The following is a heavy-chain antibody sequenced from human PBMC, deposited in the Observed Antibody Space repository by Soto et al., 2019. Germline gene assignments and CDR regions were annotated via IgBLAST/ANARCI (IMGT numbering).Heavy chain of an antibody. D-gene: IGHD6-13*01. CDR1: GGSISSGGYY. V-gene: IGHV4-31*03. CDR2: IYYSGST. CDR3: ASRPRRGSSSWYYFDY. J-gene: IGHJ4*02. Sequence: PSETLSLTCTVSGGSISSGGYYWSWIRQHPGKGLEWIGYIYYSGSTYYNPSLKSRVTISVDTSKNQFSLKLSSVTAADTAVYYCASRPRRGSSSWYYFDYWGQGTLVTVSS.